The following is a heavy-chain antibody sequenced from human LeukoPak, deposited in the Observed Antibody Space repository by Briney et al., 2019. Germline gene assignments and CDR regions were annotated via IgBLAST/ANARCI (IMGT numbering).Heavy chain of an antibody. D-gene: IGHD2-15*01. Sequence: PGGSLRLSCAASGFTFRSYGMHWVRQAPGKGLEGGTVISYEGSNKYYADSVKGRFTISRDNSKNTLYLQMNSLRAEDTAVYYCAKDALGYCSGGSCSTRSWFDPWGQGTLVTVSS. V-gene: IGHV3-30*18. CDR3: AKDALGYCSGGSCSTRSWFDP. CDR1: GFTFRSYG. CDR2: ISYEGSNK. J-gene: IGHJ5*02.